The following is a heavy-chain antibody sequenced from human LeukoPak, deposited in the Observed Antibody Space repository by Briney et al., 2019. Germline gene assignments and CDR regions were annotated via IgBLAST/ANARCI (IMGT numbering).Heavy chain of an antibody. J-gene: IGHJ6*04. Sequence: SVKVSCKASGGTFSSYAISWVRQAPGQGLEWMGGITPIFGTANYAQKFQGRVTITADKSTSTAYMELSSLRSEDTAVYYCASQYPYILDGMDVWGKGTTVTVSS. CDR2: ITPIFGTA. D-gene: IGHD2-2*01. CDR3: ASQYPYILDGMDV. V-gene: IGHV1-69*06. CDR1: GGTFSSYA.